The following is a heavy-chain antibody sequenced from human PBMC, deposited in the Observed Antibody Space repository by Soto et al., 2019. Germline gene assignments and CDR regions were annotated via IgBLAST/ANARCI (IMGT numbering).Heavy chain of an antibody. Sequence: SETLSLTCTVSGGSISSYYWSWIRQPPGKGLEWIGYIYFTGSTNYNPSLKSRVTISVDTSKNQFSLKLSSVTAADTAVYYCARGVQRWPDGPLCVFDYWGQGTLVTVSS. D-gene: IGHD1-1*01. CDR3: ARGVQRWPDGPLCVFDY. CDR1: GGSISSYY. CDR2: IYFTGST. V-gene: IGHV4-59*12. J-gene: IGHJ4*02.